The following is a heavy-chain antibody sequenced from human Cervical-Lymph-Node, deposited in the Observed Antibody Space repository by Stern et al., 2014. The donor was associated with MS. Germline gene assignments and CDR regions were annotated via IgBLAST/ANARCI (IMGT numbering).Heavy chain of an antibody. CDR2: INTDDGKK. V-gene: IGHV1-18*04. CDR1: GFSFTRYG. D-gene: IGHD2-2*03. CDR3: ASDGYDIVK. Sequence: QVQLVQSGGEVKKPGASVKVSCQTKGFSFTRYGITWVRQVPGQGLELVGWINTDDGKKESAETFKGRVTLAADTSSDAAYMELRSLRLDDTAVYYCASDGYDIVKWGQGTLVTVSS. J-gene: IGHJ4*02.